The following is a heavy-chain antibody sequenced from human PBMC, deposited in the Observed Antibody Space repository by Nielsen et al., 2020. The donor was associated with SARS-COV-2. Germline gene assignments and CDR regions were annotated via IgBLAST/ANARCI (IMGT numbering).Heavy chain of an antibody. CDR3: ARAHDSSGYNFDY. J-gene: IGHJ4*02. V-gene: IGHV3-30-3*01. CDR2: ISYDGSNK. D-gene: IGHD3-22*01. Sequence: GGSLRLSRAASGFTFSSYAMHWVRQAPGKGLEWVAVISYDGSNKYYADSVKGRFTISRDNSKNTLYLQMNSLRAEDTAVYYCARAHDSSGYNFDYWGQGTLVTVSS. CDR1: GFTFSSYA.